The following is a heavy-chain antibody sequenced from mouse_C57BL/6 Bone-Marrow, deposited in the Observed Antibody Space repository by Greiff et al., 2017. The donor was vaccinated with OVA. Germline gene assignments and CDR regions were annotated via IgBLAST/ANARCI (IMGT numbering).Heavy chain of an antibody. CDR1: GYTFTSYG. CDR2: IYPRSGNT. J-gene: IGHJ2*01. CDR3: ARGAYGY. V-gene: IGHV1-81*01. Sequence: VQLQQSGAELARPGASVKLSCKASGYTFTSYGISWVKQRTGQGLEWIGEIYPRSGNTYYNEKFKGKATLTADKSSSTAYMELRSLTSEDSAVYFCARGAYGYWGQGTTLTASS. D-gene: IGHD6-5*01.